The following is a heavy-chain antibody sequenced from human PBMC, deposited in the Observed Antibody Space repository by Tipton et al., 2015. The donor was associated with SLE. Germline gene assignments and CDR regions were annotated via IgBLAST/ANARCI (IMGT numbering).Heavy chain of an antibody. CDR3: VRGGGSVGQDFDY. CDR1: GFTFSAFE. V-gene: IGHV3-48*03. CDR2: ISSSATTQ. J-gene: IGHJ4*02. Sequence: SLRLSCAASGFTFSAFEMNWVRQAPGQGLEWVSYISSSATTQYYADSVKGRFTISRDNAKNTLYLQMNSLRVEDTAVYYCVRGGGSVGQDFDYWGQGTLVAVSS. D-gene: IGHD6-25*01.